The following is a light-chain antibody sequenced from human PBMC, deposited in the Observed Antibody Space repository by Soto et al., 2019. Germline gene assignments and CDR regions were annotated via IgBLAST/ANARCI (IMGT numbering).Light chain of an antibody. V-gene: IGKV1-13*02. CDR2: DAS. J-gene: IGKJ3*01. CDR1: QGINNA. Sequence: AIQLTQSPSSLSASAGDRVTITCRTSQGINNALAWFQQKPGKAPNLLIYDASSLESGVPSRFSGSGSRTDFTLTFSSLQPDDFATYYCQHFNSYPFTFGPGTKVDIK. CDR3: QHFNSYPFT.